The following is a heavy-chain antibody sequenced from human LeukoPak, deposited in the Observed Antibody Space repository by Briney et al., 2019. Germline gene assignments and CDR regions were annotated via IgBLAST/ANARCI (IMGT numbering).Heavy chain of an antibody. CDR3: ARDMSLHDFDY. CDR1: GFTFSTYD. Sequence: GGSLRLSCAASGFTFSTYDMSWVRQAPGKGLEWVSTFSGSGVSTYYADSVKGLFTISRDNSKNTLYLQMNSLRAEDTAVYFCARDMSLHDFDYWGQGTLVTVSS. J-gene: IGHJ4*02. CDR2: FSGSGVST. D-gene: IGHD3-16*01. V-gene: IGHV3-23*01.